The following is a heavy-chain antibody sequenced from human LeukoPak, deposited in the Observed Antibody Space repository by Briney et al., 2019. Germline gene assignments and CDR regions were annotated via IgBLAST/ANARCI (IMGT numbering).Heavy chain of an antibody. Sequence: GGSLRLSCAASGFPFSSYWMHWVRQAPGKGLVWVSRIDTDGSYTSYAASVKGRFTISRDNAKNTLYLQMNNLRAEDTAVYYCATDMTGAKDHWGQGTLVTVSS. CDR1: GFPFSSYW. D-gene: IGHD1-26*01. V-gene: IGHV3-74*01. J-gene: IGHJ4*02. CDR2: IDTDGSYT. CDR3: ATDMTGAKDH.